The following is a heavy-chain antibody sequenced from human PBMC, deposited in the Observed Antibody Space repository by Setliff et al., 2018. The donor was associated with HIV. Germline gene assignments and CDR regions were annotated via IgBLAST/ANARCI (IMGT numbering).Heavy chain of an antibody. CDR1: GYTLTEVS. V-gene: IGHV1-24*01. Sequence: ASVKVSCKISGYTLTEVSMHWVRQAPGKGLEWMGYFDPQDGKTIYAQKFQGRVTMTENSLFLQMNSLRPEDTAVYYCARLNSSGYYVFDYWSQGTLVTVSS. J-gene: IGHJ4*02. CDR2: FDPQDGKT. CDR3: ARLNSSGYYVFDY. D-gene: IGHD3-22*01.